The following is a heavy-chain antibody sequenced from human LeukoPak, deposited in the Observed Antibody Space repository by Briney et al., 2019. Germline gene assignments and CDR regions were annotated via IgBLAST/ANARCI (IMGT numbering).Heavy chain of an antibody. CDR3: AGPVRGARGTNWFDP. J-gene: IGHJ5*02. CDR2: ISSSSSYI. CDR1: GFTFSSYS. D-gene: IGHD3-16*01. V-gene: IGHV3-21*01. Sequence: PGGSLRLSCAASGFTFSSYSMNWVRQAPGKGLEWVSSISSSSSYIYYADSVKGRFTISRDNAKNSLYLQMNSLRAEDTAVYYCAGPVRGARGTNWFDPWGQGTLVTVSS.